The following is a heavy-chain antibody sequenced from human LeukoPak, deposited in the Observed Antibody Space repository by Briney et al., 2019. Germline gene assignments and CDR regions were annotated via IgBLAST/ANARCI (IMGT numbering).Heavy chain of an antibody. CDR2: VGNKASSYAT. J-gene: IGHJ4*02. D-gene: IGHD1-20*01. CDR3: TRSLNWIREY. Sequence: GGSLRLSCAASGFTFSGSTMHWVRQASGKGLELVGRVGNKASSYATAYAASVKGRFTISRDDSKNTAYLQMNSLKTEDTAVYYCTRSLNWIREYWGQGTLVTVSS. V-gene: IGHV3-73*01. CDR1: GFTFSGST.